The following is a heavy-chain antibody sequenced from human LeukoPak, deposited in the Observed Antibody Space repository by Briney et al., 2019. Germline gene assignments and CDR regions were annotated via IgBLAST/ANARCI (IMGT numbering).Heavy chain of an antibody. Sequence: RGSLRLSCAASGFTFSSYGMHWVRQAPGKGLEWVAVISYDGSNKYYADSVKGRFTISRDNSKNTLYLQMNSLRAEDTAVYYCAKLEIGAVAGSGSANTNDYWGQGTLVTVSS. J-gene: IGHJ4*02. V-gene: IGHV3-30*18. CDR1: GFTFSSYG. CDR3: AKLEIGAVAGSGSANTNDY. CDR2: ISYDGSNK. D-gene: IGHD6-19*01.